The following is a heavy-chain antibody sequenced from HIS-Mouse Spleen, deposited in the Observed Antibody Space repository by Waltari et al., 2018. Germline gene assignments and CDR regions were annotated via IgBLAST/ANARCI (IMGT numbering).Heavy chain of an antibody. V-gene: IGHV3-48*02. CDR2: ISSSSSTI. CDR1: GFTFSSYS. CDR3: AREGFPGYSSSWYWYFDL. Sequence: EVQLVESGGGLVQPGGSLRLSCAASGFTFSSYSMNWVRQAPGKGLEWVSYISSSSSTIYYADSVKGRFTISRDNAKNSLYLQMNSLRDEDTAVYYCAREGFPGYSSSWYWYFDLWGRGTLVTVSS. D-gene: IGHD6-13*01. J-gene: IGHJ2*01.